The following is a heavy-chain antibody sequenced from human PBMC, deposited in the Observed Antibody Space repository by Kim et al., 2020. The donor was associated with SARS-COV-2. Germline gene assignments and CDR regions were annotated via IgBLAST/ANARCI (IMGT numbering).Heavy chain of an antibody. V-gene: IGHV1-2*06. CDR1: GYTFTGYY. Sequence: ASVKVSCKASGYTFTGYYMHWVRQAPGQGLEWMGRINPNSGGTNYAQKFQGRVTMTRDTSISTAYMELSRLRSDDTAVYYCAREGGYDFWSGTPGRRDAFAIWGQGRMVTVSS. D-gene: IGHD3-3*01. CDR2: INPNSGGT. CDR3: AREGGYDFWSGTPGRRDAFAI. J-gene: IGHJ3*02.